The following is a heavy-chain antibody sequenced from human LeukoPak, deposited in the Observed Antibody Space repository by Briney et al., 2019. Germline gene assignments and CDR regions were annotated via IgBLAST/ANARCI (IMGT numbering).Heavy chain of an antibody. V-gene: IGHV3-23*01. D-gene: IGHD1-20*01. CDR1: GFTFSGYA. Sequence: GGSLRLSCAASGFTFSGYAMSWVRQAPGKGLEWVSAISGGGGSTSYADSGKGRFTSSRHKSKNTLYLQMNSLRAEDTAVYYCAKRPLIGIYLDYWGQGTLVTVSS. CDR2: ISGGGGST. CDR3: AKRPLIGIYLDY. J-gene: IGHJ4*02.